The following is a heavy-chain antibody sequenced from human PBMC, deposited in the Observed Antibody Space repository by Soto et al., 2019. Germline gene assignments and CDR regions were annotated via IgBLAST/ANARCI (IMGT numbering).Heavy chain of an antibody. CDR2: IYYSGST. CDR3: ARDRGDELDY. V-gene: IGHV4-59*01. J-gene: IGHJ4*02. CDR1: GGSISSYY. Sequence: SETLSLTCTVSGGSISSYYWSWIRQPPGKGLEWIGYIYYSGSTNYNPSLKSRVTISVDTSKNQFSLKLSSVTAADTAVYYCARDRGDELDYWGQGTLVTVSS. D-gene: IGHD2-21*02.